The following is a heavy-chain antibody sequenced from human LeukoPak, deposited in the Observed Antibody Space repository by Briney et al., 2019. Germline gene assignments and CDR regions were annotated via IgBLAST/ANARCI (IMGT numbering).Heavy chain of an antibody. Sequence: GGSLRLSCGVSGLTFSDAWLTWVRQGPGKGLEWVGLIRSKVDGCTADYATTVKGRLTISRDDSKNMLYLQMNGLKTEDTAIYYCTKDLPFTAGGVIVHWGQGALVTVSS. J-gene: IGHJ5*02. V-gene: IGHV3-15*01. D-gene: IGHD3-16*01. CDR2: IRSKVDGCTA. CDR3: TKDLPFTAGGVIVH. CDR1: GLTFSDAW.